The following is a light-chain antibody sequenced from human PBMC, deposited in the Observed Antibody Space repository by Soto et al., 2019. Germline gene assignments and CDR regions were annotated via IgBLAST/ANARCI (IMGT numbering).Light chain of an antibody. J-gene: IGLJ1*01. CDR1: SSNVGNNY. V-gene: IGLV1-51*02. Sequence: QSVLTQPPSVSAAPGQKVTISCSGSSSNVGNNYVSWYQQLPGTAPKLLIYESYKRPSGIPDRFSGSKSGTSATLGITGLQTGDEADYYCGTWDTSVSARVFGTGTKLTVL. CDR2: ESY. CDR3: GTWDTSVSARV.